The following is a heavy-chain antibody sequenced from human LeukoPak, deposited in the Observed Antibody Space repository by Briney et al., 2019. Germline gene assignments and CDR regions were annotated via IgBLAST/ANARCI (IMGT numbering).Heavy chain of an antibody. CDR2: INTDGNSP. Sequence: PGGSLRLSCAAYGFPFSNYWMPWVRQTPGKGLVWVARINTDGNSPTYADSVKGRFTISRDNAKSTLYLQMNSLRDEDTALYYCISQGNWTWGQGTLVTVSS. CDR3: ISQGNWT. D-gene: IGHD1-1*01. V-gene: IGHV3-74*01. J-gene: IGHJ4*02. CDR1: GFPFSNYW.